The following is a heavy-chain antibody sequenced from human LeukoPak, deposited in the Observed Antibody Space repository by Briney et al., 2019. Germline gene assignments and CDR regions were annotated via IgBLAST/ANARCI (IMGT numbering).Heavy chain of an antibody. J-gene: IGHJ5*02. CDR1: GFTFSSYS. Sequence: GGSLRLSCAASGFTFSSYSMNWVRQAPGKGLEWVSSISSSSSYIYYADSVKGRFTISRDNAKNSLYLQMNSLRAEDTAVYYCARVDYDFWSGHDTGNWFDPWGQGTLVTVSS. D-gene: IGHD3-3*01. CDR2: ISSSSSYI. V-gene: IGHV3-21*01. CDR3: ARVDYDFWSGHDTGNWFDP.